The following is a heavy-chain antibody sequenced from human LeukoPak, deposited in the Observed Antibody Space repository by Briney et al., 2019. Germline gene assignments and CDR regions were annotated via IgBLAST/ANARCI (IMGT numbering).Heavy chain of an antibody. V-gene: IGHV4-39*07. J-gene: IGHJ6*02. D-gene: IGHD6-13*01. CDR1: GASISSSSYY. Sequence: SETLSLTCTVSGASISSSSYYWGWIRQPPGKGLEWLATVYYSGNTYYNPSLKSRVTISVDTSKNQFSLKLSSVTAADTAVYYCARDKAAGSYYYGMDVWGQGTTVTVSS. CDR3: ARDKAAGSYYYGMDV. CDR2: VYYSGNT.